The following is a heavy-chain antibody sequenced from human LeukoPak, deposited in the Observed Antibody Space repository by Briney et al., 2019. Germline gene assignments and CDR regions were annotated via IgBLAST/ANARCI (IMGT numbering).Heavy chain of an antibody. D-gene: IGHD3-10*01. CDR1: GFTFSSYG. J-gene: IGHJ3*02. CDR2: ISYDGSNK. V-gene: IGHV3-30*03. CDR3: ARARNYYHGSGSYYLFAFDI. Sequence: GGSLRLSCAASGFTFSSYGMHWVRQAPGKGLEWVAVISYDGSNKYYADSVKGRFTISRDNAKNTLYLQMNSLRAEDTAVYYCARARNYYHGSGSYYLFAFDIWGQGTMVTVSS.